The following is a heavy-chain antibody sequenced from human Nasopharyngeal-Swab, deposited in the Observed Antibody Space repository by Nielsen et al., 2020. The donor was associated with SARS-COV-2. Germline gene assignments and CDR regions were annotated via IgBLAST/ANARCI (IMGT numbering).Heavy chain of an antibody. J-gene: IGHJ6*03. V-gene: IGHV4-34*01. CDR3: ARRFCPWKAAARWYYMDV. CDR2: INHSGST. D-gene: IGHD6-13*01. Sequence: WIRQPPGKGLEWIGEINHSGSTNYNPSLKSRVTISVDTSKNQFSLKLTSVTAADTAVYYCARRFCPWKAAARWYYMDVWGKGTTVTVSS.